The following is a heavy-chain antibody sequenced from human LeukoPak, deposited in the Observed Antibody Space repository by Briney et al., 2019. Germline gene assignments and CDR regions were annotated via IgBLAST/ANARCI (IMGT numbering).Heavy chain of an antibody. D-gene: IGHD3-22*01. Sequence: SETLSLTCAVYGGSFSGYYWSWIRQPPGKGLEWIGEINHSGSTNYNPSLKSRVTISVDTSKNQFSLKLSSVTAADTAVYYCATGKLTTFDYWGRGTLVTVSS. V-gene: IGHV4-34*01. CDR2: INHSGST. CDR1: GGSFSGYY. J-gene: IGHJ4*02. CDR3: ATGKLTTFDY.